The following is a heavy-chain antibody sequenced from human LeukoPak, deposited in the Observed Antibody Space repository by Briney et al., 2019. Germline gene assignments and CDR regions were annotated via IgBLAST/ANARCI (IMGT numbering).Heavy chain of an antibody. Sequence: GESLKISCQASGYNFSSYWIGWVRQLPGKGLEWMGIIYPGDSDTRYSPSFQGQVTISADKSVSTAYLQWSSLKASDTAMYYCARPHGSSLPRVFDYWGQGTLVTVSS. CDR3: ARPHGSSLPRVFDY. V-gene: IGHV5-51*01. J-gene: IGHJ4*02. CDR1: GYNFSSYW. CDR2: IYPGDSDT. D-gene: IGHD6-6*01.